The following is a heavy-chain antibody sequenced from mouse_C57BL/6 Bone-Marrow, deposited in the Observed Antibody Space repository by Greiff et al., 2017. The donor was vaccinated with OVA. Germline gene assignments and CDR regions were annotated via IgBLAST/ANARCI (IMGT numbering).Heavy chain of an antibody. V-gene: IGHV1-78*01. CDR2: IYPRDGST. CDR1: GYTFTDHT. D-gene: IGHD1-1*01. J-gene: IGHJ4*01. CDR3: ARGYYGSDYAMDY. Sequence: VQLQESDAELVKPGASVKISCKVSGYTFTDHTIHWMKQRPEQGLEWIGYIYPRDGSTKYNEKFKGKATLTADKSSSTAYMQLNSLTSEDSAVYFCARGYYGSDYAMDYWGQGTSVTVSS.